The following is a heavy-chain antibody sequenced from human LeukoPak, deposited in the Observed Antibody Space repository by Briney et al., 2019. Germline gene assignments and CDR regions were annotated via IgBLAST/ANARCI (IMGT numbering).Heavy chain of an antibody. D-gene: IGHD3-16*01. V-gene: IGHV4-39*07. CDR1: DGSISSSSYY. Sequence: SETLSLSCTVSDGSISSSSYYWGWIRQPPGKGLEWIGSIYYSGSTYYNPSLKSRVTISVDTSKNQFSLRLSAVTAADTAVYFCARDVVSGGYIDYWGQGTLVTVSS. CDR3: ARDVVSGGYIDY. J-gene: IGHJ4*02. CDR2: IYYSGST.